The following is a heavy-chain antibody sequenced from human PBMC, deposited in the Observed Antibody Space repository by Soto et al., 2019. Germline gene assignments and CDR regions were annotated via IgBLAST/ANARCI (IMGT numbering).Heavy chain of an antibody. CDR2: INSDGTIT. CDR3: ASERSSGYPYYPFDY. Sequence: GGSLRLSCAASGFTFSSYWMHWVRQAPGKGLVWVSRINSDGTITSYADSVKGRFTISRVNAKNTLYLQMNSLRAEDTAVYYCASERSSGYPYYPFDYWGQGALVTVSS. V-gene: IGHV3-74*01. J-gene: IGHJ4*02. CDR1: GFTFSSYW. D-gene: IGHD3-22*01.